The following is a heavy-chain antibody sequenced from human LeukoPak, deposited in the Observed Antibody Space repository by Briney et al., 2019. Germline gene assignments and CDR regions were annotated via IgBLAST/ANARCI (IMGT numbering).Heavy chain of an antibody. D-gene: IGHD6-13*01. Sequence: ASVKVSCKASGYTFTSYGISWVRQAPGQGLEWMGWISAYNGNTNYAQKLQGRVTMTTDTSTSTAYMELRSLRPDDTAVYYCARAIAAAHEFIGVGWFDPWGQGTLVTVSS. CDR1: GYTFTSYG. J-gene: IGHJ5*02. CDR2: ISAYNGNT. V-gene: IGHV1-18*01. CDR3: ARAIAAAHEFIGVGWFDP.